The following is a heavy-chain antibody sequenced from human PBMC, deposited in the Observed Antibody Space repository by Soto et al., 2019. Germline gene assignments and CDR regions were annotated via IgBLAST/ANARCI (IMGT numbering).Heavy chain of an antibody. D-gene: IGHD5-18*01. J-gene: IGHJ4*02. Sequence: PGGSLRLSCAASGFTFSDHYMDWVRQAPGKGLEWVGCTINKANSYDTEYAAAVKARFTISRADTKNSLYLQMNSLKTTATAVFYFSTRPLDSYGLFDYWGQGTLVTVSS. CDR1: GFTFSDHY. V-gene: IGHV3-72*01. CDR3: STRPLDSYGLFDY. CDR2: TINKANSYDT.